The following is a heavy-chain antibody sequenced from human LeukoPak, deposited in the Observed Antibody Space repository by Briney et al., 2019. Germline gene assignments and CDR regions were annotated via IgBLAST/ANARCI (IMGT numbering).Heavy chain of an antibody. Sequence: ASVKVSCKASGYTFTSYAMHWVRQAPGQRLEWMGWINAGNGNTKYSQKFQGRVTITRDTSASTAYMELSSLRSEDTAVYYCAREGFGEFYYYYGMDVWGQGTTVTVSS. CDR1: GYTFTSYA. V-gene: IGHV1-3*01. CDR2: INAGNGNT. J-gene: IGHJ6*02. D-gene: IGHD3-10*01. CDR3: AREGFGEFYYYYGMDV.